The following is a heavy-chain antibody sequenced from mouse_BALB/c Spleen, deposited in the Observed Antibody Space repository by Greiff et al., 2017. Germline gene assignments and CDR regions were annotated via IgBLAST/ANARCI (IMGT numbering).Heavy chain of an antibody. CDR2: ISYSGST. V-gene: IGHV3-2*02. D-gene: IGHD1-1*01. CDR1: GYSITSDYA. Sequence: EVKLVESGPGLVKPSQSLSLTCTVTGYSITSDYAWNWIRQFPGNKLEWMGYISYSGSTSYNPSLKSRISITRDTSKNQFFLQLNSVTTEDTATYYCARYHYYGSREGYYYAMDYWGQGTSVTVSS. J-gene: IGHJ4*01. CDR3: ARYHYYGSREGYYYAMDY.